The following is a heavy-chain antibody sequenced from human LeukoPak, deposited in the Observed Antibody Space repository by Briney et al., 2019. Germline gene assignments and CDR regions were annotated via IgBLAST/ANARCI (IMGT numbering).Heavy chain of an antibody. Sequence: PGGSLRLSCAASGFTVSSNYMSWVRQAPGKGLEWVSAISGSGGSTYYADSVKGRFTISRDNSKNTLYLQMNSLRAEDTAVYYCAKDGARIAAAGPNFDYWGQGTLVTVSS. CDR2: ISGSGGST. CDR1: GFTVSSNY. V-gene: IGHV3-23*01. D-gene: IGHD6-13*01. CDR3: AKDGARIAAAGPNFDY. J-gene: IGHJ4*02.